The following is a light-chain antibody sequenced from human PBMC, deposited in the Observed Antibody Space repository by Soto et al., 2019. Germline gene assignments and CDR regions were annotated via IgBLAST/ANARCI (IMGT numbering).Light chain of an antibody. CDR3: QQSGRFTRT. CDR1: HDSSNW. J-gene: IGKJ4*01. V-gene: IGKV1-12*01. CDR2: AAS. Sequence: DIQMAQAPSSVSASVGDSVTIKWRATHDSSNWLAWYQQKPGKAPKLLIYAASSLQSGVPSRFSGSGSGTDFTLTISSLQPEDFATYYCQQSGRFTRTFGGGTKVDIK.